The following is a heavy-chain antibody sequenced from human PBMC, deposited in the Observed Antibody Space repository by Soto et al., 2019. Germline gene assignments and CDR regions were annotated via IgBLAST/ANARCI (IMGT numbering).Heavy chain of an antibody. Sequence: SQPPSLTCAISWDSVSSNSAAWNWIRQSPSRGLEWLGRTYYRSKWYNDYAVSVKSRITINTDAAKNQFSLQLNSVTPEDTAVYYCRREYYYDSGSGYCLDVWGQGTAIAVS. J-gene: IGHJ6*01. CDR1: WDSVSSNSAA. D-gene: IGHD3-10*01. CDR2: TYYRSKWYN. CDR3: RREYYYDSGSGYCLDV. V-gene: IGHV6-1*01.